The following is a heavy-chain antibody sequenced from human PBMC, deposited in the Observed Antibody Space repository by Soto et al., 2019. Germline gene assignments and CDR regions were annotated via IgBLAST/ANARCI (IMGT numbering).Heavy chain of an antibody. CDR1: GYTFTSYA. Sequence: GASVKVSCKASGYTFTSYAMHWVRQAPGQRLEWMGWINAGNGNTKYSQKFQGRVTITRDTSASTAYMELSSLRSEDTAVYYCARSLDLWSGQPLFDYWGQGTLVTVSS. CDR3: ARSLDLWSGQPLFDY. V-gene: IGHV1-3*01. CDR2: INAGNGNT. J-gene: IGHJ4*02. D-gene: IGHD3-3*01.